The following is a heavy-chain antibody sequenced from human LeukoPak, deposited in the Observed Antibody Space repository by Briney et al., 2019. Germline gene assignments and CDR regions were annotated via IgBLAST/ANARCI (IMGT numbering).Heavy chain of an antibody. D-gene: IGHD3-10*02. J-gene: IGHJ4*02. CDR3: ARAAWITMLYWFYFDY. Sequence: SETLSLTCAVYGGSFSGYYWSWIRQPPGKGLEWIGEINHSGSTNYNPSLKSRVTISVDTSKNQFSLRLNFVTAEDTAIYYCARAAWITMLYWFYFDYWGQGTLVTVSS. CDR2: INHSGST. CDR1: GGSFSGYY. V-gene: IGHV4-34*01.